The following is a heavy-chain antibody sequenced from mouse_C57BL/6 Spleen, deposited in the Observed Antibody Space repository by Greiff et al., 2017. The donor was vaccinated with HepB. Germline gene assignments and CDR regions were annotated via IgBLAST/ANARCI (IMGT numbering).Heavy chain of an antibody. CDR2: INPSTGGT. J-gene: IGHJ1*03. CDR1: GYSFTGYY. Sequence: EVQLQQSGPELVKPGASVKISCKASGYSFTGYYMNWVKQSPEKSLEWIGEINPSTGGTTYNQKFKAKATLTVDKSSSTAYMQLKSLTSEDSAVYYCARPDYGNRGYFDVWGTGTTVTVSS. D-gene: IGHD2-1*01. V-gene: IGHV1-42*01. CDR3: ARPDYGNRGYFDV.